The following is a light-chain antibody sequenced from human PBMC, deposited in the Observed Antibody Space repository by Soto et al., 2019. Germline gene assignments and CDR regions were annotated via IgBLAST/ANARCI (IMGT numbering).Light chain of an antibody. CDR1: QDITNY. CDR2: AAS. J-gene: IGKJ1*01. Sequence: IQMTQSPSSLSASVGDSVTITCQASQDITNYLNWYQQKPGKAPKLLIYAASSLQTGVPSRFSGSGSGTDFTLTISSLQPEDFATYYCLQDYRYPPWTFGQGTKVEIK. V-gene: IGKV1-6*01. CDR3: LQDYRYPPWT.